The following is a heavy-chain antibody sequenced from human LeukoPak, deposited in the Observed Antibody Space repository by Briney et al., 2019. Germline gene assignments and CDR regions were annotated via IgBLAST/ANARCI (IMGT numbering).Heavy chain of an antibody. J-gene: IGHJ4*02. CDR2: IYYSGST. Sequence: PSETLSLTCTVSGGSISSYYWSWLRRPPGKGLEWIGFIYYSGSTHYKSSLKSRVTISVDTSKNQFSLRLTSVTAADTAVYYCARHSGSSPHYFDYWGQGTLVTVSS. D-gene: IGHD1-26*01. CDR1: GGSISSYY. CDR3: ARHSGSSPHYFDY. V-gene: IGHV4-59*08.